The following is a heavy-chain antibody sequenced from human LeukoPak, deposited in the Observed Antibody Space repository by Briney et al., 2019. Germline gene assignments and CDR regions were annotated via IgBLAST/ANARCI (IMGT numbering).Heavy chain of an antibody. CDR1: GGSISSYY. J-gene: IGHJ4*02. Sequence: SETLSLTCTVSGGSISSYYWSWIRQPPGKGLEWIGEINHSGSTNYNPSLKSRVTISVDTSKNQFSLKLSSVTAADTAVYYCARVKPGYQLWRIGGPFDYWGQGTLVTVSS. CDR2: INHSGST. V-gene: IGHV4-34*01. CDR3: ARVKPGYQLWRIGGPFDY. D-gene: IGHD2-2*01.